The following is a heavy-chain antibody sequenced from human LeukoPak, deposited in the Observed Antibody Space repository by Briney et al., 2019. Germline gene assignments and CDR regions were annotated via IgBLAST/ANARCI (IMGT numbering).Heavy chain of an antibody. CDR3: ARGLRIGDPLDY. Sequence: VKVSCKASGGTFSSYAISWVRQAPGQGLEWMGGIIPMIGTANYAQKFQDRVTITTDESTSTAYMNLNSLRSEDTAVYYCARGLRIGDPLDYWGQGTLVTVSS. CDR2: IIPMIGTA. D-gene: IGHD1-26*01. CDR1: GGTFSSYA. J-gene: IGHJ4*02. V-gene: IGHV1-69*13.